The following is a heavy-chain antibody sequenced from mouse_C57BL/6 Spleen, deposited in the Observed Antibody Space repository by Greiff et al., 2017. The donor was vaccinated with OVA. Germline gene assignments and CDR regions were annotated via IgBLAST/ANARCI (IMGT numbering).Heavy chain of an antibody. CDR3: ARRTTVVLDY. Sequence: VQLVESGAELVKPGASVKISCKASGYAFSSYWMNWVKQRPGKGLEWIGQIYPGDGDTNYNGKFKGKATLTADKSSSTAYMQLSSLTSEDSAVYFCARRTTVVLDYWGQGTTLTVSS. D-gene: IGHD1-1*01. V-gene: IGHV1-80*01. CDR1: GYAFSSYW. J-gene: IGHJ2*01. CDR2: IYPGDGDT.